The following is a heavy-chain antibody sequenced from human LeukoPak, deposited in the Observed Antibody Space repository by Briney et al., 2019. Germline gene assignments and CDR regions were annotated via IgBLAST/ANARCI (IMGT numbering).Heavy chain of an antibody. CDR1: GGSISSYY. Sequence: SETLSLTCTVSGGSISSYYWSWIRQPPGKGLESIGYIYYSNINYNPSLKSRVTISVDTSKNQFSLKLSSVTAADTAVYYCARLKYGDYGLYYFDYWGQGTLVTVSS. V-gene: IGHV4-59*08. CDR2: IYYSNI. CDR3: ARLKYGDYGLYYFDY. D-gene: IGHD4-17*01. J-gene: IGHJ4*02.